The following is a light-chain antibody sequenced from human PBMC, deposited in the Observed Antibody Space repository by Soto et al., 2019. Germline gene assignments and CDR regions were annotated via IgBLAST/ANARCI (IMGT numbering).Light chain of an antibody. Sequence: EIRLIQTPGTIFLSGGERDTLAGRASQSVSTFLAWYQQQPGQAPPLLLYDAAYRATGIPPRFSGSWSGTDVSLIISRLGHSDFAVYYCHQPRKWLPRTFGGGTKVDIK. CDR1: QSVSTF. CDR2: DAA. V-gene: IGKV3-11*01. CDR3: HQPRKWLPRT. J-gene: IGKJ4*01.